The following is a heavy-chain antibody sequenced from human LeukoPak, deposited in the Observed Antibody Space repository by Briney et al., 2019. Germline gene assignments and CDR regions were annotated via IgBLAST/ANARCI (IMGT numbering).Heavy chain of an antibody. CDR3: ARVGSSSWYRNYYYYYYMDV. CDR2: IYYSGST. D-gene: IGHD6-13*01. V-gene: IGHV4-59*01. CDR1: GGSISSYY. Sequence: SETLSLTCTVSGGSISSYYWSWIRQPPGKGLEWIGYIYYSGSTNYNPSLKSRVTISVDTSKNQFSLKLSSVTAADTAVYYCARVGSSSWYRNYYYYYYMDVWGKGTTVTVSS. J-gene: IGHJ6*03.